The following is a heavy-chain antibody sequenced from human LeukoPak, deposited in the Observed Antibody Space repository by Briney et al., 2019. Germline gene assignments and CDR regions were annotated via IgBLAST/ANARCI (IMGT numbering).Heavy chain of an antibody. J-gene: IGHJ4*02. Sequence: GGSLRLSCAASGITFNSYGMHWFRQAPGKGLEWVAFISYDGSTQYYVDSVKGRFTISRDNSKNTVYLQMNSLRVEDTAVYYCAKNMFWSGELLTRPFDYWGQGTLVTVSS. D-gene: IGHD3-10*01. CDR2: ISYDGSTQ. CDR3: AKNMFWSGELLTRPFDY. V-gene: IGHV3-30*18. CDR1: GITFNSYG.